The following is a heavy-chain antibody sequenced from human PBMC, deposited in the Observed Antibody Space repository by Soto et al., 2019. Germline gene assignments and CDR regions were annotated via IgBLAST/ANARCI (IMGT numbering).Heavy chain of an antibody. V-gene: IGHV1-2*04. Sequence: ASVKVSCKASGYTFTGYYMHWVRQAPGQGLEWMGWINPNSGGTNYAQKFQGWVTMTRDTSISTAYMELSRLRSDDTAVYYCARDSKYSSSSFVQRVYYYVMDVWGQGTTVTVSS. CDR1: GYTFTGYY. CDR2: INPNSGGT. CDR3: ARDSKYSSSSFVQRVYYYVMDV. J-gene: IGHJ6*02. D-gene: IGHD6-6*01.